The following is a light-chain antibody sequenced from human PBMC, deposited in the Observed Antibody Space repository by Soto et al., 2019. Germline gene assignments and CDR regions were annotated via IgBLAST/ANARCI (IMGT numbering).Light chain of an antibody. Sequence: QSALTQPASVSGSPGQSITISCTGISSDVGGHNSVSWYQQHPGKAPKLMIYNVSNRPSGVSNRFSGSKSGNTASLTISGLLAEDEADYYCTSYTSSSTYVFGAGTKLTVL. V-gene: IGLV2-14*01. CDR3: TSYTSSSTYV. CDR2: NVS. CDR1: SSDVGGHNS. J-gene: IGLJ1*01.